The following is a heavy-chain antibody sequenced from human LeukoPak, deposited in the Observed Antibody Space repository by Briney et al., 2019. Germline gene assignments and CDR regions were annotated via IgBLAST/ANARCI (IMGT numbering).Heavy chain of an antibody. CDR1: GFTVSTYS. Sequence: GGSLRLSCAVSGFTVSTYSMNWVCQAPGKGLEWVSYISSSGTTMYYADSVKGRFTISRDNAKNSRYLQMNSLRPEDTAIYYCAREGVSTVTSILVVISFDYWGQGALVTVSS. V-gene: IGHV3-48*04. CDR2: ISSSGTTM. D-gene: IGHD3-22*01. CDR3: AREGVSTVTSILVVISFDY. J-gene: IGHJ4*02.